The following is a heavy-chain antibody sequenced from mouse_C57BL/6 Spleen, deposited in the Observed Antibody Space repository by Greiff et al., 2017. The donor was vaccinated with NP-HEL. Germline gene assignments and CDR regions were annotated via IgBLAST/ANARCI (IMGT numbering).Heavy chain of an antibody. CDR1: GYTFTSYW. V-gene: IGHV1-50*01. D-gene: IGHD1-1*01. Sequence: QVQLQQPGAELVKPGASVKLSCKASGYTFTSYWMQWVKQRPGQGLEWIGEIDPSDSYTNYNQKFKGKATLTVDTSSSTAYMQLSSLTSEDSAVYYCARRRGSSYDWYFDVWGTGTTVTVSS. CDR2: IDPSDSYT. CDR3: ARRRGSSYDWYFDV. J-gene: IGHJ1*03.